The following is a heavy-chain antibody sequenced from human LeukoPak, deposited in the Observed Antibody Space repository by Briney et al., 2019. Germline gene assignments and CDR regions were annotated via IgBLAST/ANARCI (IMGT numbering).Heavy chain of an antibody. CDR2: IIPIFGIA. V-gene: IGHV1-69*04. J-gene: IGHJ4*02. Sequence: GASVKVSCKASGGTFSSYAISWVRQAPGQGLEWMGRIIPIFGIANYAQKFQGRVTITADKSTSTAYMELSSLRSEDTAVYYCARELYSGYECYFDYWGQGTLVTVSS. D-gene: IGHD5-12*01. CDR3: ARELYSGYECYFDY. CDR1: GGTFSSYA.